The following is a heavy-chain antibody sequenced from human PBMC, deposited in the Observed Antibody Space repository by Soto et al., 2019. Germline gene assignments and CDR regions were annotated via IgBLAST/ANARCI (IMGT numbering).Heavy chain of an antibody. J-gene: IGHJ4*02. D-gene: IGHD6-19*01. Sequence: QVQLVQSGAEVKKPGSSVKVSCKASGGTFSSYAISWVRQAPGQGLEWMGGIIPIFGTANYAQKFQGRVTMTEDTSTDTAYMELSSLRSEDTAVYYCATVPPLYSSGRSNFDYWGQGTLVTVSS. V-gene: IGHV1-69*06. CDR2: IIPIFGTA. CDR3: ATVPPLYSSGRSNFDY. CDR1: GGTFSSYA.